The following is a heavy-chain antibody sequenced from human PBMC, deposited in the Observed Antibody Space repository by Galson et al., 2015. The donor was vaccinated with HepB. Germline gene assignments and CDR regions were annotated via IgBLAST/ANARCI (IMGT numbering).Heavy chain of an antibody. Sequence: SVKVSCKASGYTFTSYYMHWVRQAPGQGLEWMGIINPSGGSTSYAQKFQGRVTMTRDTSTSTVYMELSSLRSEDTAVYYCARGHQYYDFWSGEPWHYYGMDVWGQGTTVTVSS. CDR2: INPSGGST. CDR1: GYTFTSYY. D-gene: IGHD3-3*01. J-gene: IGHJ6*02. V-gene: IGHV1-46*01. CDR3: ARGHQYYDFWSGEPWHYYGMDV.